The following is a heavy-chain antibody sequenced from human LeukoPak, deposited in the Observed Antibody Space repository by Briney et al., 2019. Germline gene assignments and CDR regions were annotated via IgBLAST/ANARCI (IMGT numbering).Heavy chain of an antibody. D-gene: IGHD6-13*01. J-gene: IGHJ4*02. CDR1: GFTFSSYA. Sequence: PGGSLRLSCAASGFTFSSYAMHWVRQAPGKGLEYVSAISSNGGSTYYANSVKGRFTISRDNSKNTLYLQMGSLRAEDMAVYYCARGQSTIAAAVTGYWGQGTLVTVSS. CDR3: ARGQSTIAAAVTGY. CDR2: ISSNGGST. V-gene: IGHV3-64*01.